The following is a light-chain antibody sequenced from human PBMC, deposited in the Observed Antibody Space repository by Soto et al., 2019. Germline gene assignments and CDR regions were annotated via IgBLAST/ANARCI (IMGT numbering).Light chain of an antibody. Sequence: EVVLTQSPATLSWSPGERATLSCRASQSVSGSRLAWYQQKPGQAPRLLIYGAFNRVTGIPDRFSGSGSGTDFTLTISRLETEDFAVFYCQQYGTSEIIFGQGTRLEIK. V-gene: IGKV3-20*01. CDR2: GAF. CDR3: QQYGTSEII. CDR1: QSVSGSR. J-gene: IGKJ5*01.